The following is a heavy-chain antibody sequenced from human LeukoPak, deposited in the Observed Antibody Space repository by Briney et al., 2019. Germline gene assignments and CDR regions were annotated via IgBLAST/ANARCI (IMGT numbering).Heavy chain of an antibody. CDR1: GFTVSSNY. Sequence: GGSLRLSCAASGFTVSSNYMSWVRQAPGKGLEWVSRINPDESDKAYADSVKGRFTISRDNAKNTLYLQMNSLRAEDTAVYYCARDSGVASNWGQGTLVTVSS. J-gene: IGHJ4*02. CDR3: ARDSGVASN. D-gene: IGHD3-3*01. CDR2: INPDESDK. V-gene: IGHV3-74*01.